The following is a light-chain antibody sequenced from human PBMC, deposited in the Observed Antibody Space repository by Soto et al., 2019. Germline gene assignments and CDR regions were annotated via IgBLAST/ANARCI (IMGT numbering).Light chain of an antibody. CDR3: QQRSNWPLT. Sequence: EIVLTQSQATLSLSPGERATLSCRASKSVSSYLAWYQQKPGQAPRLLIYDASNRATGIPARFSGSGSGTDFTLTISSLEPEDFAVYYWQQRSNWPLTFGGGTKVEIK. CDR1: KSVSSY. J-gene: IGKJ4*01. V-gene: IGKV3-11*01. CDR2: DAS.